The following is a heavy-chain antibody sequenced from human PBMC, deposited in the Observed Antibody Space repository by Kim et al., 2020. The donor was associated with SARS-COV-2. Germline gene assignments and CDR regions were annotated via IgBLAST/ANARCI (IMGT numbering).Heavy chain of an antibody. CDR1: GLTFSSYA. V-gene: IGHV3-23*01. Sequence: GGSLRLSCAASGLTFSSYAMTWVRQAPGKGLEWVSSITGSGGTTYYADSVRGRFTISRDNSRNTLHLQLSSLRAEDTAVYYCTICAREDGTCYFHHWGQGTLVTVSS. CDR2: ITGSGGTT. J-gene: IGHJ1*01. D-gene: IGHD1-1*01. CDR3: TICAREDGTCYFHH.